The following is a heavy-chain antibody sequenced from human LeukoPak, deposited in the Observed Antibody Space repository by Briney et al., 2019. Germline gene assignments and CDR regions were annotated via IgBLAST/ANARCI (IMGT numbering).Heavy chain of an antibody. D-gene: IGHD6-13*01. CDR2: TYYRSKWIY. Sequence: SQTLSLTCAISGDTVSRTNIAWNWIRQSPSRGLEWLGRTYYRSKWIYDYAVSVQSRIVINPDTSENEFSLQLNSVTPDDTAVYYCARDPGGIAAAGFSYYYYYGMDVWGQGTTVTVSS. CDR3: ARDPGGIAAAGFSYYYYYGMDV. CDR1: GDTVSRTNIA. J-gene: IGHJ6*02. V-gene: IGHV6-1*01.